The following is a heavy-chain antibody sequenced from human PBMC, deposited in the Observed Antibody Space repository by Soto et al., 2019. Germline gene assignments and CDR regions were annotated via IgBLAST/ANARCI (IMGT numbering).Heavy chain of an antibody. D-gene: IGHD1-26*01. CDR1: GGSIGSSSYY. J-gene: IGHJ5*02. V-gene: IGHV4-39*02. Sequence: SETLSLTCTVSGGSIGSSSYYWGWIRQPPGKGLEWIGSIYYSGSTYYNPSLKSRVTISVDTSKNQFSLKLSSVTAADTAVYYCATDSGSYNNWFDPWGQGTLVTVSS. CDR3: ATDSGSYNNWFDP. CDR2: IYYSGST.